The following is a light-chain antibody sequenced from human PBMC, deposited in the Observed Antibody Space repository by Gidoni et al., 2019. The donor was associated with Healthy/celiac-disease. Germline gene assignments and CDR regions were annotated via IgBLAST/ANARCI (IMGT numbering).Light chain of an antibody. J-gene: IGKJ4*01. CDR3: QQYNNWPPLT. CDR2: GAY. V-gene: IGKV3-15*01. CDR1: QSVSSN. Sequence: IVLTQSPATLSVSPGERATLSCRASQSVSSNLAWYQQKPGQAPRLLIYGAYTRATGIPARFSGSGSGTEFTLTISSLQSEDFAVYYCQQYNNWPPLTFXGXTKVEI.